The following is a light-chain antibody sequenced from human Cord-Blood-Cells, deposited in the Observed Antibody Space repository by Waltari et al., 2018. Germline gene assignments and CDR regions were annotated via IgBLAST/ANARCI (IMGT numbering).Light chain of an antibody. Sequence: QSALTQPASVSGSPGQSITISCTGTSSEVGGYTYVSWYQQHPGKAPKLMIYDVSNRPSGVSNRFSGSKSGNTASLTISGLQAEDEADYYCSSYTSSSTPWVFGGGTKLTVL. J-gene: IGLJ3*02. V-gene: IGLV2-14*01. CDR3: SSYTSSSTPWV. CDR2: DVS. CDR1: SSEVGGYTY.